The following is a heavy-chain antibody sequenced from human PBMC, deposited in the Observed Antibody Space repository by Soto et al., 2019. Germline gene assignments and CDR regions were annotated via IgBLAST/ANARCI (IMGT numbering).Heavy chain of an antibody. CDR1: GYSFTDHY. CDR2: INLKTGDK. Sequence: QVHLVQSGDEVKKPGASVKVSCKASGYSFTDHYITWGRQAPQNGLEWVGWINLKTGDKKIAQKFLGGGSRTRDTAMTSVYMELSRLKPNDTAVYYCARDSSTVGPSHDLAHSYLGDSKSGLDVWGQGTTVTVSS. D-gene: IGHD2-21*02. J-gene: IGHJ6*02. V-gene: IGHV1-2*02. CDR3: ARDSSTVGPSHDLAHSYLGDSKSGLDV.